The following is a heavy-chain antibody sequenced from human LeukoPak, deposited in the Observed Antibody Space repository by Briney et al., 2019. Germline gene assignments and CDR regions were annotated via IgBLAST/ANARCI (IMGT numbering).Heavy chain of an antibody. V-gene: IGHV3-30-3*01. CDR2: ISYDGSNK. CDR3: ARGVSRHYYFDY. Sequence: PGRSLRLSCAASGSTFSSYAMHWVRQAPGKGLEWVAVISYDGSNKYYADSVKGRFTISRDNSKNTLYLQMNSLRAEDTAVYYCARGVSRHYYFDYWGQGTLVTVSS. J-gene: IGHJ4*02. CDR1: GSTFSSYA.